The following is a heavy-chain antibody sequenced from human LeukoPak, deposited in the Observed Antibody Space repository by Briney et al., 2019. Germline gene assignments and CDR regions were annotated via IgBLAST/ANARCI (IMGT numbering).Heavy chain of an antibody. V-gene: IGHV4-38-2*02. Sequence: SETLSLTCTVSGYSISSGYYWGWIRQPPGKGLEWIGSIYHSGSTYYNPSLKSRVTISVDTSKNQFSLKLSSVTAADTAVYYCARDLEAYYYDSSGVDYWGQGTLVTVSS. CDR2: IYHSGST. CDR3: ARDLEAYYYDSSGVDY. D-gene: IGHD3-22*01. CDR1: GYSISSGYY. J-gene: IGHJ4*02.